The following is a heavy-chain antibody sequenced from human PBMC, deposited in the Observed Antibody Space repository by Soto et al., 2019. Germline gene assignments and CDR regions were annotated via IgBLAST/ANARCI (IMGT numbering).Heavy chain of an antibody. CDR3: ARETMVRGVIYYYYYGMDV. Sequence: QVQLVQSGAEVKKPGRSLRLSCAASGFTFSSYGMHWVRQTPGKGLEWVAVISYDGSNKYYADSVKGRFTISRDNSKNTLYLQRNSLRAEDTAVYYCARETMVRGVIYYYYYGMDVWGQGTTVTVSS. J-gene: IGHJ6*02. CDR1: GFTFSSYG. V-gene: IGHV3-30*03. D-gene: IGHD3-10*01. CDR2: ISYDGSNK.